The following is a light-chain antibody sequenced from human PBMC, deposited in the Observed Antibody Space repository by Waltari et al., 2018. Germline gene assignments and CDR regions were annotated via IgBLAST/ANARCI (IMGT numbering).Light chain of an antibody. CDR3: QHYVRLPVT. CDR2: AAS. CDR1: QTFTRY. Sequence: IVLTQSPGTLSLSPGETATLSCRASQTFTRYLAWYQHKPGQAPRLLIYAASTRAAVIADRFSGSGFGTDFTLTISRLEPEDSAVYYCQHYVRLPVTFGQGTKVEI. V-gene: IGKV3-20*01. J-gene: IGKJ1*01.